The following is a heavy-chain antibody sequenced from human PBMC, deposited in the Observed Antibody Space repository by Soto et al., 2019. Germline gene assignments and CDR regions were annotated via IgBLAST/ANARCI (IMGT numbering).Heavy chain of an antibody. Sequence: QVQLQQSGPGLVKPSQTLSLTCAISGASVSTNTATWDWLRQSPSRGLEWLGRTYYRSKWYNDYAVSVKSRITIHPDTSNNQLSLQLNSVTPDDTAVYYCARLIGNSWLDSWGQGTLVTVSS. CDR1: GASVSTNTAT. D-gene: IGHD2-8*01. V-gene: IGHV6-1*01. CDR3: ARLIGNSWLDS. J-gene: IGHJ5*01. CDR2: TYYRSKWYN.